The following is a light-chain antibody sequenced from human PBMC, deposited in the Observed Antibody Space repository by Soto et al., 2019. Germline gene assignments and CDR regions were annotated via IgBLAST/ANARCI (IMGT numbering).Light chain of an antibody. J-gene: IGKJ1*01. Sequence: WAPSAARVALAPRERATLSCIASPTFTNFLAWYQQKPGQAPRLLIYGAFNRATGIPARFSGSGSGTHFTLTISSLGPEDFADYYCQQRYNWLLSFGQGAKGDI. CDR3: QQRYNWLLS. V-gene: IGKV3-11*01. CDR2: GAF. CDR1: PTFTNF.